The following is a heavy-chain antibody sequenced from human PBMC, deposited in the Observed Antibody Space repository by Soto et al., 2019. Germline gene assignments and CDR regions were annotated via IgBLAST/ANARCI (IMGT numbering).Heavy chain of an antibody. CDR2: ISAYNGNT. CDR3: ARSGNYDSSGYYYGWFDP. J-gene: IGHJ5*02. Sequence: ASVKVSCKASGYTFTGYGISWVRQAPGQGLEWMGWISAYNGNTNYAQKLQGRVTMTTDTSTSTAYMELRSLRSDDTAVYYCARSGNYDSSGYYYGWFDPWGQGTLVTVSS. D-gene: IGHD3-22*01. V-gene: IGHV1-18*01. CDR1: GYTFTGYG.